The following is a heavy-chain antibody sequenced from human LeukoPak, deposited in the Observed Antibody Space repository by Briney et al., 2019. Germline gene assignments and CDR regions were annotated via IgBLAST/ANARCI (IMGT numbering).Heavy chain of an antibody. CDR2: ISSSSSYT. CDR1: GFTFSDYY. D-gene: IGHD2-15*01. CDR3: ARTQCPGASCYSDASDI. Sequence: PGGSLRLSCAASGFTFSDYYMSWIRQAPGKGLEWVSYISSSSSYTNYADSVKGRFTISRDNAKNSLYLQMNSLRAEDTAIYYCARTQCPGASCYSDASDIWGQATMVTVSS. V-gene: IGHV3-11*03. J-gene: IGHJ3*02.